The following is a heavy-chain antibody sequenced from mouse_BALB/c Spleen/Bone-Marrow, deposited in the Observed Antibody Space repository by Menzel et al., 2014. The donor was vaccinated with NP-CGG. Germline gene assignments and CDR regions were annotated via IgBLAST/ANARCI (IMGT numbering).Heavy chain of an antibody. V-gene: IGHV3-2*02. CDR2: ISYSGRT. CDR1: GYSITSDYA. J-gene: IGHJ4*01. Sequence: EVKLMEAGPGLVKPSQSLSLTCTVTGYSITSDYAWNWIRQFPGNKLEWMGYISYSGRTSYNPSLKRRISITRDTTKNQFFLQLNSVTTEDTATHYCAKYRYDDYYAMDYWGQGTSVTVSS. CDR3: AKYRYDDYYAMDY. D-gene: IGHD2-14*01.